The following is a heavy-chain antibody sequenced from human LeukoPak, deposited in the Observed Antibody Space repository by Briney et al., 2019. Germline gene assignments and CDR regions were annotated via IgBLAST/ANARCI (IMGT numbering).Heavy chain of an antibody. CDR3: ARIKTTLRAFDI. V-gene: IGHV4-34*01. D-gene: IGHD4-17*01. J-gene: IGHJ3*02. CDR2: INHSGST. Sequence: SETLSLTCAVYGGSFSGYYWSWIRQPPGKGLEWIGEINHSGSTNYNPSLKSRVTISVDTSKNQFSLKLSSVTAADPAVYYCARIKTTLRAFDIWGQGTMVTVSS. CDR1: GGSFSGYY.